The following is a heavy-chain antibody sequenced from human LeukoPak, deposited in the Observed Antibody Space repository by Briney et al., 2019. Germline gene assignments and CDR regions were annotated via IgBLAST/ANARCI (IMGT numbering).Heavy chain of an antibody. D-gene: IGHD5-24*01. CDR1: GGSISNYY. CDR2: IYYSGGT. J-gene: IGHJ4*02. CDR3: ARGIRRDGYNHPWPFDY. V-gene: IGHV4-59*01. Sequence: PSETLSLTCTVSGGSISNYYWSWIRQPPGKGLEWIGYIYYSGGTNYNPSLDSRVSISVDTSKNQFFLKLSSVTAADTAVYYCARGIRRDGYNHPWPFDYWGQGTLVTVSS.